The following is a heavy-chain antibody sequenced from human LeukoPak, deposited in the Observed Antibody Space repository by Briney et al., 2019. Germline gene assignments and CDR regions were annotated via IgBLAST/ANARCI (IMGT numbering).Heavy chain of an antibody. CDR3: ARDPNYGDFYFDY. D-gene: IGHD4-17*01. CDR2: IWYDGSNK. Sequence: GRSLRLSCAASGFTFSSYGMHWVRQAPGKGLEWVAVIWYDGSNKYYADSVKGRFTISRDNSKNTLYLQMNSLGAEDTAVYYCARDPNYGDFYFDYWGQGTLVTVSS. V-gene: IGHV3-33*01. CDR1: GFTFSSYG. J-gene: IGHJ4*02.